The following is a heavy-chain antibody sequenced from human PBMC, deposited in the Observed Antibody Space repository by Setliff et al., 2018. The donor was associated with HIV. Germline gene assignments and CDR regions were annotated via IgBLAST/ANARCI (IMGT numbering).Heavy chain of an antibody. D-gene: IGHD5-18*01. CDR2: IWYDGNNK. CDR1: GFTFSSYG. Sequence: GGSLRLSCAASGFTFSSYGRHWVRQAPGKGLEWVAVIWYDGNNKYYADSVKGRFTISRDNSKNTLYLQMNSLRAEDTAVYYCAKDAGSYSYVHEYFQHWGQGTLVTVSS. J-gene: IGHJ1*01. CDR3: AKDAGSYSYVHEYFQH. V-gene: IGHV3-33*06.